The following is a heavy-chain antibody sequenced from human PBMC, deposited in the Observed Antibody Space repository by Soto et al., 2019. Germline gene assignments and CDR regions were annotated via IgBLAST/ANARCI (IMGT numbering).Heavy chain of an antibody. CDR2: VGGGGDNT. J-gene: IGHJ4*02. Sequence: EVQLLESGGGLVQPGGSLRLSCAASGFTFSSYSMNCVRQAPGKGLEWVASVGGGGDNTFYADSVKGRFTISRDDSQNTLYLQMNSMRAEDTAVYFCAKRDSGSGRSPPLINYWGQGTLVTV. V-gene: IGHV3-23*01. CDR1: GFTFSSYS. CDR3: AKRDSGSGRSPPLINY. D-gene: IGHD3-10*01.